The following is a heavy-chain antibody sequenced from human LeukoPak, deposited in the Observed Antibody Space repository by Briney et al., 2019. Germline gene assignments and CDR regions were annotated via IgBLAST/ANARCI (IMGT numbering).Heavy chain of an antibody. Sequence: GTSLRLSCAASGFTFNNFTMPWVRQAPGKGLEWLALIWYDGSNKYYADSVRGRFTISRDNSKNTLYLQMNSLRAEDTAVYYCARDRGYSYAHPLDFWGQGTLVTVSS. CDR2: IWYDGSNK. CDR3: ARDRGYSYAHPLDF. V-gene: IGHV3-33*01. D-gene: IGHD5-18*01. J-gene: IGHJ4*02. CDR1: GFTFNNFT.